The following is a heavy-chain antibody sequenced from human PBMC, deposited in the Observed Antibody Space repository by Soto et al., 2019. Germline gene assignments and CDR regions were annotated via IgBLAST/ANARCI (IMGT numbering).Heavy chain of an antibody. J-gene: IGHJ3*02. CDR1: VYTVTSYD. CDR2: MNPNSGNP. Sequence: GASLKVSCKASVYTVTSYDINWVRQAIGQELEGMGWMNPNSGNPGYAQKFQGIVTMTTNTSISTAYMELSSLRSEDTAVYYCARSLRKGAAYYYDSSGYYPLSFDIWGQGTMVTV. D-gene: IGHD3-22*01. V-gene: IGHV1-8*01. CDR3: ARSLRKGAAYYYDSSGYYPLSFDI.